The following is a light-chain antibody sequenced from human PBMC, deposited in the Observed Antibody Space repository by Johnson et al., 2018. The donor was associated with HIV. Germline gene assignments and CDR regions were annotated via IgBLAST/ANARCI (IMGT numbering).Light chain of an antibody. Sequence: QSVLTQPPSVSAAPGQKVTISCSGSSSDMGNYAVSWYQQLPGTAPKLLIYDNNKRPSGTPDRFSGSKSGTTATLVITGIQNGDEADYYCGTWDSSLRSGFFGTGTKVTVL. V-gene: IGLV1-51*01. CDR3: GTWDSSLRSGF. CDR1: SSDMGNYA. CDR2: DNN. J-gene: IGLJ1*01.